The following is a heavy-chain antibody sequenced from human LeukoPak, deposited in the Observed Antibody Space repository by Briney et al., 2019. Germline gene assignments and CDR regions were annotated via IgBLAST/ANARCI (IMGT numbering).Heavy chain of an antibody. CDR1: GFSLSTSGVG. Sequence: ESGPTLVKPTQALTLTCAFSGFSLSTSGVGVGWIRQPPGKALEWLALIYWDGDKRYSPSLKSRLTITKDTSKNQVVLTMTNMDPVDTATYYCAHSTWSSLNFDYWGQGTLVTVSS. J-gene: IGHJ4*02. V-gene: IGHV2-5*02. CDR2: IYWDGDK. CDR3: AHSTWSSLNFDY. D-gene: IGHD2/OR15-2a*01.